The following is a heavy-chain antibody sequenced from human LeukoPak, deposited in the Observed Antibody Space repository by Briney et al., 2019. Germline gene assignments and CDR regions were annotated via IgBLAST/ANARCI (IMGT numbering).Heavy chain of an antibody. CDR1: GGSISSSNW. J-gene: IGHJ4*02. D-gene: IGHD6-13*01. CDR2: IYHSGST. CDR3: AREGIAAAGINY. V-gene: IGHV4-4*02. Sequence: PSETLSLTCAVSGGSISSSNWWSWVRRPPGKGLEWIGEIYHSGSTNYSPSLKSRVTIAVDKSKNQFSLKLSSVTAADTAVYYCAREGIAAAGINYWGQGTLVTVSS.